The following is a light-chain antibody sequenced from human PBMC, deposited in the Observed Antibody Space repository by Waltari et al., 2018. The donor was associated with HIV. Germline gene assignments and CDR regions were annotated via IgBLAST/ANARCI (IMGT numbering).Light chain of an antibody. CDR2: WAS. CDR3: QQYYLTPYS. J-gene: IGKJ2*01. CDR1: QSVLYSSNNKNY. V-gene: IGKV4-1*01. Sequence: DIVMTQSPDSLAVSLGERATINCKSSQSVLYSSNNKNYLAWYQKKPGQPPKLLIYWASTRESGVPDRFSGSGSGTDFTRTISSLQAEDVAVYYCQQYYLTPYSFGQGTRLEI.